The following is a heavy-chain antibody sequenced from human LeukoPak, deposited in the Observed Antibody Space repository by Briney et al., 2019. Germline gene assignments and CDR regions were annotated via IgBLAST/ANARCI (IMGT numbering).Heavy chain of an antibody. D-gene: IGHD6-19*01. V-gene: IGHV3-30*03. Sequence: PGGSLRLSCATSGFTLSSYGMHWVRQAPGKGLDWVAIIAHDGVNKYYTDSVKGRFTISRDNSENTLFLQMNSLRPEDTAVYYCARDWGASGWYNWFDPWGQGTLVTVSS. CDR2: IAHDGVNK. J-gene: IGHJ5*02. CDR1: GFTLSSYG. CDR3: ARDWGASGWYNWFDP.